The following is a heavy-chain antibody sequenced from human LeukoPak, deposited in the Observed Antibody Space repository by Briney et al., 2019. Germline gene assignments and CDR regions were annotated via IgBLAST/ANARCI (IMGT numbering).Heavy chain of an antibody. J-gene: IGHJ5*02. CDR2: IDPADSDS. CDR1: GYSFSSFW. CDR3: ARLIGAFSESSGYSDP. Sequence: GESLKISCKGSGYSFSSFWLGWVRQMPGKGLEWMGLIDPADSDSRYSPSFQGQVIFSVDKSTKTAYLQWSSLKASDTAMYYCARLIGAFSESSGYSDPWGQGTLVTVSS. V-gene: IGHV5-51*01. D-gene: IGHD3-22*01.